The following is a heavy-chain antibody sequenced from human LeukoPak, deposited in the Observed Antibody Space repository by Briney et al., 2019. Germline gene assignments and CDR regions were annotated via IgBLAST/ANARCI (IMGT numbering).Heavy chain of an antibody. CDR3: AKEGFYYDILTGYHLPYYYYMDV. D-gene: IGHD3-9*01. CDR2: ISGSGGST. V-gene: IGHV3-23*01. J-gene: IGHJ6*03. Sequence: GGSLRLSCAASGFTFSSYAMSWVRQAPGKGLEWVSAISGSGGSTYYADSVKGRFTISRDNSKNTLYLRMNSLRAEDTAVYYCAKEGFYYDILTGYHLPYYYYMDVWGKGTTVTVSS. CDR1: GFTFSSYA.